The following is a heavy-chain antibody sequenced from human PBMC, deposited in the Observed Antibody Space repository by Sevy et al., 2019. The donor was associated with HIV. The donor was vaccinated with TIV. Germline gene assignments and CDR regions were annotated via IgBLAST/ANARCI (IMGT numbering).Heavy chain of an antibody. Sequence: GESLKISCAASGFTFSSYAMSWVRQAPGKGLEWVSAISGSGGSTYYADSVKGRFTISRDNSKNTLYLQMNSLRAEDTAVYYCVKDAKYSSSWSVTANNWFDPWGQGTLVTVSS. CDR3: VKDAKYSSSWSVTANNWFDP. CDR2: ISGSGGST. J-gene: IGHJ5*02. D-gene: IGHD6-13*01. V-gene: IGHV3-23*01. CDR1: GFTFSSYA.